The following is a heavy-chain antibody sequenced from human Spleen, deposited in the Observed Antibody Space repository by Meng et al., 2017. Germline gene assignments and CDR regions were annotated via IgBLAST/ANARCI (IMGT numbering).Heavy chain of an antibody. V-gene: IGHV1-3*01. CDR2: INAGNGNT. D-gene: IGHD6-13*01. Sequence: QGQLVESGAEVKKPGASVKVSCKASGYTFTSYAMHWVRQAPGQRLEWMGWINAGNGNTKYSQKFQGRVTITRDTSASTAYMELSSLRSEDTAVYYCAREYLHGGSWPDDFDYWGQGTLVTVSS. CDR3: AREYLHGGSWPDDFDY. J-gene: IGHJ4*02. CDR1: GYTFTSYA.